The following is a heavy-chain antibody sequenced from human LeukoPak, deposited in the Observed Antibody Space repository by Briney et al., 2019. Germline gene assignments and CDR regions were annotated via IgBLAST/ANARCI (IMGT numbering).Heavy chain of an antibody. CDR1: GDSISSYY. J-gene: IGHJ3*02. Sequence: PSETLSLTCTVSGDSISSYYWSWVRQPTGKGLEWVGYIYYSGSTNYNPSLKSRVTISVDTSKTQFSLKLSSVTAADTAVYYCAREGGSRGYSGYDRSAFDIWGQGTMVTVSS. CDR3: AREGGSRGYSGYDRSAFDI. CDR2: IYYSGST. D-gene: IGHD5-12*01. V-gene: IGHV4-59*01.